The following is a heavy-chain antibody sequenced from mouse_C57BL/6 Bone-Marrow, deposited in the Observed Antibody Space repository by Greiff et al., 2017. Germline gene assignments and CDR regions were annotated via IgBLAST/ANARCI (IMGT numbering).Heavy chain of an antibody. CDR3: ARPGDYVGWYFDV. CDR1: GYTFTSYG. J-gene: IGHJ1*03. D-gene: IGHD2-13*01. Sequence: QVQLQQSGAELARPGASVKLSCKASGYTFTSYGISWVKQRTGQGLEWIGEIYPRSGNTYYNEKFKGKATLTADKSSSTAYMALRSLTSEDSASYVCARPGDYVGWYFDVWGTGTTVTVSS. CDR2: IYPRSGNT. V-gene: IGHV1-81*01.